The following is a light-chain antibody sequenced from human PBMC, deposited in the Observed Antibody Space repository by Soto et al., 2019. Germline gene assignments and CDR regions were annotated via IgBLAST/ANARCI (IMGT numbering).Light chain of an antibody. V-gene: IGKV4-1*01. CDR3: QQYYDTPLT. CDR1: QSVLSSSDRRNY. J-gene: IGKJ2*01. Sequence: DIVMTQSPDSLAVSLGERATINCKSSQSVLSSSDRRNYLAWYQQNPGQPPKLLIYWASTRESGVPDRFSGSGSGTEFTLTISSLQAEDVAVYYCQQYYDTPLTFGQGTKLEI. CDR2: WAS.